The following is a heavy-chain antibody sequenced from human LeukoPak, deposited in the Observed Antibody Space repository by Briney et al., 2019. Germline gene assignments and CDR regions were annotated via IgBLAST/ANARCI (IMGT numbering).Heavy chain of an antibody. CDR2: ISGSGGST. D-gene: IGHD5-18*01. Sequence: GGSLRLSCAASGFTFSNYAMTWVRQAPGKGLEWVSAISGSGGSTYYADSVKGRFTISRDSSKNTLYLQMNSLRAEDTAVYYCARAGYSYGLYYYGMDVWGQGTTVTVSS. V-gene: IGHV3-23*01. CDR3: ARAGYSYGLYYYGMDV. CDR1: GFTFSNYA. J-gene: IGHJ6*02.